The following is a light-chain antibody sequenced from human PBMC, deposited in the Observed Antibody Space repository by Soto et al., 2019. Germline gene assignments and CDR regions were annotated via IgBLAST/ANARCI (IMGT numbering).Light chain of an antibody. J-gene: IGKJ1*01. Sequence: DIQMTQSPSTLSASVGDRVTITCRASQNIERWLAWYQQKPGKAHKLLLYDVSSLESGVPSRFSGSGSGTEFILTITGLQPDDFATYFCQQFQSGTWTFGQGTKVEVK. CDR3: QQFQSGTWT. V-gene: IGKV1-5*01. CDR2: DVS. CDR1: QNIERW.